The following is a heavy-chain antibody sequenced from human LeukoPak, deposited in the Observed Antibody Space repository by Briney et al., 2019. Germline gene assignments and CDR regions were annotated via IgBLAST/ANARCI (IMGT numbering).Heavy chain of an antibody. Sequence: SETLSLTCTVSGGSISSGGYYWSWIRQHPGKGLEWIGYIYYSGSTYYNPSLKSRVTISVDTSKNQFSLKLSSVTAADTAVYYCARETYYYDSSGYYYAFDYWGQGTLVTVSS. CDR3: ARETYYYDSSGYYYAFDY. CDR2: IYYSGST. J-gene: IGHJ4*02. V-gene: IGHV4-31*03. D-gene: IGHD3-22*01. CDR1: GGSISSGGYY.